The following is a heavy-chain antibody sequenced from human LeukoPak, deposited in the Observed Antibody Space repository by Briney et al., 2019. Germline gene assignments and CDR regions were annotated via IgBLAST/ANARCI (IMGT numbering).Heavy chain of an antibody. CDR2: ISWNSGSI. D-gene: IGHD3-10*01. Sequence: GWSLRLSCAASGFTFDDYAMHWVRQAPGKGLEWVSGISWNSGSIGYADSVKGRFTISRDNAKNSLYLQMNSLRAEDTALYYCAKDISASGFGEPTYYCYGMDVWGQGTTVTVSS. J-gene: IGHJ6*02. V-gene: IGHV3-9*01. CDR1: GFTFDDYA. CDR3: AKDISASGFGEPTYYCYGMDV.